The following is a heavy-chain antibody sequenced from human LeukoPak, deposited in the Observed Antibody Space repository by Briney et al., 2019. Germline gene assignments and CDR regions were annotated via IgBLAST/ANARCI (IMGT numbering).Heavy chain of an antibody. D-gene: IGHD3-22*01. Sequence: PGGSLRLSCEASGFTFSSCGMTWVRQAPGKGLEWVSYISSSSSTIYYADSVKGRFTISRDNSKNTLYLQMNSLRAEDTAVYYCAKDQGGITTMIVVVQATFDYWGQGTLVTVSS. V-gene: IGHV3-48*01. CDR3: AKDQGGITTMIVVVQATFDY. CDR1: GFTFSSCG. CDR2: ISSSSSTI. J-gene: IGHJ4*02.